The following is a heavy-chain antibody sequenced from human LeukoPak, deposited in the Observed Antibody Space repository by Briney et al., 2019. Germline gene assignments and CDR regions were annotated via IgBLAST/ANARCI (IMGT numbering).Heavy chain of an antibody. CDR3: AGHHPRTNVGC. J-gene: IGHJ4*02. Sequence: SETLSLTCTVSGGSISSHYWSWIRQPPGKGLEWIAYIPDIGSINYNTSLKSRVTISLDTSKNQSSLKLSSVAAADTAVYNCAGHHPRTNVGCWGQVTLVTVSS. CDR1: GGSISSHY. CDR2: IPDIGSI. D-gene: IGHD2-8*01. V-gene: IGHV4-59*08.